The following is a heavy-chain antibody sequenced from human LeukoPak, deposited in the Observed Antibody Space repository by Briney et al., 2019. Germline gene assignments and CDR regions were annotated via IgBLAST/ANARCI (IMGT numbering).Heavy chain of an antibody. CDR1: GYTFTGYH. D-gene: IGHD6-13*01. V-gene: IGHV1-2*06. CDR2: INPYSGDT. Sequence: ASVKVSCKASGYTFTGYHIHWVRQAPGQGLEWMGRINPYSGDTNFAQKFQGRVSMTRDTSITTAYMDLSSLTPDDTAVYFCARDQGSLTRSWYTGYWGQGTQVTVSS. CDR3: ARDQGSLTRSWYTGY. J-gene: IGHJ4*02.